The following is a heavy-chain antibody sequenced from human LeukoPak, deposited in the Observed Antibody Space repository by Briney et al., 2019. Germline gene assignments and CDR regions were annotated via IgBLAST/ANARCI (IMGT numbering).Heavy chain of an antibody. CDR3: AISRRYGGNPLAY. V-gene: IGHV1-69*13. CDR2: IIPIFGTA. CDR1: GYSFSSYG. J-gene: IGHJ4*02. Sequence: SVKVSCKASGYSFSSYGISWVRQAPGQGLEWMGGIIPIFGTANYAQKFQGRVTITADESTSTAYMELSSLRSEDTAVYYCAISRRYGGNPLAYWGQGTLVTVSS. D-gene: IGHD4-23*01.